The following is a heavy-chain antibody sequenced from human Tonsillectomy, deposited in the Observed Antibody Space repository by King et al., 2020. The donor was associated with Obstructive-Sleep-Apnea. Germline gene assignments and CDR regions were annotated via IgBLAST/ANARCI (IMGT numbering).Heavy chain of an antibody. D-gene: IGHD2-2*01. CDR3: ARDSGDCSSTSCSRAIDY. J-gene: IGHJ4*02. V-gene: IGHV4-31*03. CDR2: IYDSGST. CDR1: GGSITSGGYY. Sequence: QLQESGPGLVKPSQTLSLTCTVSGGSITSGGYYWSWIRQHPGKGLEWIGYIYDSGSTYYNTSLKSRVNISLDTSKRQFSLNLRSVTAADTAVYYCARDSGDCSSTSCSRAIDYWGQGTLVTVSS.